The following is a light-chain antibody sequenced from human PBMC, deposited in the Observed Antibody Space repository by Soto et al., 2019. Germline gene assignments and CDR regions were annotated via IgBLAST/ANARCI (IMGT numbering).Light chain of an antibody. V-gene: IGKV3D-15*01. J-gene: IGKJ4*01. CDR3: QQYSDWPT. CDR1: QSVSSN. Sequence: EIVMAQSPATLSVSPGERATLSCRAGQSVSSNLAWYQQRPGQAPRLLIYGASNRATGIPARFSGSGSGTEFTLSISSLQSEDFAVYYCQQYSDWPTFGGGTKVEIK. CDR2: GAS.